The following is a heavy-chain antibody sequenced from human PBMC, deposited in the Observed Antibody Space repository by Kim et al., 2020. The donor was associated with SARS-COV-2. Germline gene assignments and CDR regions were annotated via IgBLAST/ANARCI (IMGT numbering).Heavy chain of an antibody. J-gene: IGHJ4*02. CDR2: ISGSGGST. CDR1: GFTFSSYA. Sequence: GGSLRLSCAASGFTFSSYAMSWVRQAPGKGLEWVSAISGSGGSTYYADSVKGRFTISRDNSKNTLYLQMNSLRAEDTAVYYCAKEAGELVLVVYAMGGAFDYWGQGTLVTVSS. CDR3: AKEAGELVLVVYAMGGAFDY. V-gene: IGHV3-23*01. D-gene: IGHD2-8*02.